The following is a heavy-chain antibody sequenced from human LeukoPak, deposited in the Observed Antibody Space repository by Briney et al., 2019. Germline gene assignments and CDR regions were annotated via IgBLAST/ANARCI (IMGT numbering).Heavy chain of an antibody. CDR3: ARDDSPDTSDSFLDAYAI. J-gene: IGHJ3*02. Sequence: GGALRLSCAASGFTSSGNWMAWVPEAPGKGLERGVHIRQDGNEKNYVDSVKARFNISRDNAKNSLYLQMNSLRAEDTAVYYCARDDSPDTSDSFLDAYAIWGQGTLVTVSS. CDR2: IRQDGNEK. V-gene: IGHV3-7*03. D-gene: IGHD3-3*01. CDR1: GFTSSGNW.